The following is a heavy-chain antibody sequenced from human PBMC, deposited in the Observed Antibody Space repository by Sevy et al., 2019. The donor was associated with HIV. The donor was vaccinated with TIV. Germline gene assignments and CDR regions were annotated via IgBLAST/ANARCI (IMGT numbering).Heavy chain of an antibody. CDR1: GYTFTDYF. V-gene: IGHV1-2*02. CDR2: INPNSGGT. CDR3: ARVLRCSSGTDY. J-gene: IGHJ4*02. D-gene: IGHD6-6*01. Sequence: ASVKVSCKASGYTFTDYFMHWVRQAPGQGLEWMGWINPNSGGTNYEQKFQGRVTMTRDTSISTACMELTRLRSDDTAVYYCARVLRCSSGTDYWGQGTLVTVSS.